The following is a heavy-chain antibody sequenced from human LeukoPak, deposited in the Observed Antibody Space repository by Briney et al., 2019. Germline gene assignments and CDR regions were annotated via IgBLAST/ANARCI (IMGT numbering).Heavy chain of an antibody. Sequence: PGGSLRLSCAASGFTFSSYWMHWVRQAPGKGLVWVSRINSDGSSTNYADSVKGRFTISRDNAKNSLYLQMNSLRAEDTAVYYCARYRGHYYDSSGAFDIWGQGTMVTVSS. CDR2: INSDGSST. V-gene: IGHV3-74*01. CDR1: GFTFSSYW. CDR3: ARYRGHYYDSSGAFDI. D-gene: IGHD3-22*01. J-gene: IGHJ3*02.